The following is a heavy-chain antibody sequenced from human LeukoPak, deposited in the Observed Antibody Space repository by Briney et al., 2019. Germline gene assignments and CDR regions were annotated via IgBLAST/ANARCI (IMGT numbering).Heavy chain of an antibody. D-gene: IGHD3-10*01. CDR3: AGFWGGSGFTP. CDR1: GGSISRNSDY. CDR2: IYYGGST. V-gene: IGHV4-39*07. J-gene: IGHJ5*02. Sequence: PSETLSLTCTVSGGSISRNSDYWGWIRQPPGKGLEWIGSIYYGGSTYYNPSLKSRVTISVDTSKNQFSLKLSSVTVADTGVYFGAGFWGGSGFTPWGQETLVTVS.